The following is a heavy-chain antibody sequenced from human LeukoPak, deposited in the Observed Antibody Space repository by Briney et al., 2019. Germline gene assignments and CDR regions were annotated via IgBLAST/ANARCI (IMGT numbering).Heavy chain of an antibody. CDR3: ARAFGVVITYGMDV. CDR2: ISSSGSTI. CDR1: GFTFSDYY. J-gene: IGHJ6*02. V-gene: IGHV3-11*01. Sequence: GGSLRLSCAASGFTFSDYYMSWIRQAPGKGLEWVSYISSSGSTIYYADSVKGRFTISRDNAKNSLYLQMNSLRAEDTAAYYCARAFGVVITYGMDVWGQGTTVTVSS. D-gene: IGHD3-3*01.